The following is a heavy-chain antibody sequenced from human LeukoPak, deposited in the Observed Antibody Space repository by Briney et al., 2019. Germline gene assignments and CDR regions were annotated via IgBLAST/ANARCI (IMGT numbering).Heavy chain of an antibody. CDR2: ISSSSTI. CDR3: AKDSDYYRSSGYYYAYFQH. J-gene: IGHJ1*01. D-gene: IGHD3-22*01. Sequence: PGGSLRLSCAASGFSFSNCSMNWVRQAPGKGLEWVSSISSSSTIYYADSVKGRFTISRDNAKNSLYLQMNSLRDEDTAVYYCAKDSDYYRSSGYYYAYFQHWGQGTLVTVSS. V-gene: IGHV3-69-1*01. CDR1: GFSFSNCS.